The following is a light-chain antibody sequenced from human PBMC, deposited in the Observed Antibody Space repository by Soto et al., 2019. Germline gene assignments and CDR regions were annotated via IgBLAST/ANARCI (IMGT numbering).Light chain of an antibody. CDR3: QQYHTWPVT. Sequence: EIVLTQSPATLSLSPGERATLSCRASQSVSTYLAWYQQRPGQAPRLLIYDASYRATGIPARFSGSGSGTEFTLTINSXQSEDSAVYYCQQYHTWPVTFGGGTKVDTK. CDR2: DAS. V-gene: IGKV3-15*01. J-gene: IGKJ4*01. CDR1: QSVSTY.